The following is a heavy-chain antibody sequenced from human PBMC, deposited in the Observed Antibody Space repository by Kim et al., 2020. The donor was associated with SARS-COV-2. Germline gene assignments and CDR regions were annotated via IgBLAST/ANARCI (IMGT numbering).Heavy chain of an antibody. CDR3: ARHYSPYSSSWESGYGMDV. D-gene: IGHD6-13*01. J-gene: IGHJ6*02. V-gene: IGHV5-51*01. Sequence: GESLKISCKGSGYSFTSYWIGWVRQMPGKGLEWMGIIYPGDSDTRYSPSFQGQVTISADKSISTAYLQWSSLKASDTAMYYCARHYSPYSSSWESGYGMDVWGQGTTVTVSS. CDR2: IYPGDSDT. CDR1: GYSFTSYW.